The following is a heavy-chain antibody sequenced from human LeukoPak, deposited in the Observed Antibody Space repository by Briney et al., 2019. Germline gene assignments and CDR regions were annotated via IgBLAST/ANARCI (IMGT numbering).Heavy chain of an antibody. Sequence: ASVKVSCKASGYTFTDYYIHWVRQAPGQGLEWMGWINPNSGDTNYAQKFQGWVTMTRDMSISTAYMELSRLRSDDTAIYYCARATGTYWWFDSWGQGTLVTVSS. CDR3: ARATGTYWWFDS. J-gene: IGHJ5*01. CDR2: INPNSGDT. V-gene: IGHV1-2*04. CDR1: GYTFTDYY. D-gene: IGHD1-26*01.